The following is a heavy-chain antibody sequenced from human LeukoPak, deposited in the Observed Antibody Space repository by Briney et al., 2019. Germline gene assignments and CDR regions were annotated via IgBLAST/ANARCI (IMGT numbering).Heavy chain of an antibody. CDR2: ISASGSNT. CDR3: AKEMGSSQPFDY. J-gene: IGHJ4*02. D-gene: IGHD3-10*01. Sequence: GGSLRLSCAASGFTFEDYGMSWVRHAPGKGLEWVSAISASGSNTYYADPVKGRFTISRDNSKNTLYLQMNSLRAEDTALYYCAKEMGSSQPFDYWGQGTLVTVSS. V-gene: IGHV3-23*01. CDR1: GFTFEDYG.